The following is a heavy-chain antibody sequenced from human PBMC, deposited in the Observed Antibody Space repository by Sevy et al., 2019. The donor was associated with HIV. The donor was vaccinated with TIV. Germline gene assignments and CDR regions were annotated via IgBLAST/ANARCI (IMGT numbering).Heavy chain of an antibody. Sequence: GGSLRLSCAASGFSFSTYWMHWVRQAPGKGLEWVANIKQDESEKYYVVSGKGRFTISRDNAKNSVYLEMNSLRPEDTAIYYCAKGNSGSFDYWGQGTLVTVSS. CDR2: IKQDESEK. J-gene: IGHJ4*02. D-gene: IGHD3-22*01. V-gene: IGHV3-7*01. CDR1: GFSFSTYW. CDR3: AKGNSGSFDY.